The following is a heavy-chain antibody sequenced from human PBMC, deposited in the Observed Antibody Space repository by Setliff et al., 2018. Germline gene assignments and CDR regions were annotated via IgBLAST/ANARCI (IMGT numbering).Heavy chain of an antibody. D-gene: IGHD3-3*01. V-gene: IGHV1-69*05. Sequence: GASVKVSCKASGGTFSSYDISWVRQAPGQGLEWMGRIIPIFGTANYAQKLQGRVTMTTDTSTSTAYMELRSLRSDDTAVYYCAISTIFGVVSPTPDAFDIWGQGTMVTVSS. CDR3: AISTIFGVVSPTPDAFDI. J-gene: IGHJ3*02. CDR2: IIPIFGTA. CDR1: GGTFSSYD.